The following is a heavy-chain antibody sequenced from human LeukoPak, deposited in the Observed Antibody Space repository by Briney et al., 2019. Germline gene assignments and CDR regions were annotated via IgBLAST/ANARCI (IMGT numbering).Heavy chain of an antibody. J-gene: IGHJ4*02. CDR3: ARSGPYDFWSGYYSYYFDY. CDR1: GGSISSSSYY. Sequence: PSETLSLTCTVSGGSISSSSYYWGWIRQPPGKGLEWIGSIYYSGSTYYNPSLKSRVTISVDTSKNQFSLKLSSVTAADTAVYYCARSGPYDFWSGYYSYYFDYWSQGTLVTVSS. D-gene: IGHD3-3*01. CDR2: IYYSGST. V-gene: IGHV4-39*01.